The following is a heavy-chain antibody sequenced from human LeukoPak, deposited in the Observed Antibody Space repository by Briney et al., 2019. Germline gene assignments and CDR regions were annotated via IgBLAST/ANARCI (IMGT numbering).Heavy chain of an antibody. CDR3: AKDRERWLQSWYAFDI. CDR2: ISGSGGST. V-gene: IGHV3-23*01. J-gene: IGHJ3*02. CDR1: GFTFSSYA. D-gene: IGHD5-24*01. Sequence: GGSLRLSCAASGFTFSSYALSWVRQAPGKGLEWISAISGSGGSTYYADSVKGRFTISRDNTKNTLYLQMNSLRAEDTAVYYCAKDRERWLQSWYAFDIWGQGTMVTVSS.